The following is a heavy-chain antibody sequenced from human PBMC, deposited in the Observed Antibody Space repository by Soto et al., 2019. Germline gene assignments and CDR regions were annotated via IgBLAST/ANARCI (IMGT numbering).Heavy chain of an antibody. D-gene: IGHD3-10*01. J-gene: IGHJ4*02. CDR1: GFTFSSYG. V-gene: IGHV3-30*03. CDR3: GRKGLWSEVVFDD. CDR2: ISYDGSNK. Sequence: PGGSLRLSCAASGFTFSSYGMHWVRQAPGKGLEWVAVISYDGSNKYYADSVKGRFTISRDNSKNTLYLQMNSLRAEDTAVYYCGRKGLWSEVVFDDWGQGLLVTVAS.